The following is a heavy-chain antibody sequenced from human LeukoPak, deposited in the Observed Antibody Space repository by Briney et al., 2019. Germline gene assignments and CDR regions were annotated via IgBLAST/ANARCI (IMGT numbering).Heavy chain of an antibody. J-gene: IGHJ4*02. CDR1: GFTFSSYA. Sequence: PGGSLRLSCAASGFTFSSYAMSWVRQAPGKGLEWVAVIWYDGSHKDYGDSVKGRFTISRDNSKNMLYLQTDSLRVEDTAVYYCARDIKMSTIIGSDFWGRGTLVTVSS. CDR2: IWYDGSHK. CDR3: ARDIKMSTIIGSDF. V-gene: IGHV3-33*08. D-gene: IGHD3-10*01.